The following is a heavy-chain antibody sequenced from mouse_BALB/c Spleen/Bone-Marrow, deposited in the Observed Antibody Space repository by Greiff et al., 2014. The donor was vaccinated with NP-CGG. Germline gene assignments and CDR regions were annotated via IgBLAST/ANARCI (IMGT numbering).Heavy chain of an antibody. CDR2: IDPANGNT. CDR3: ARYYYGSSYFYY. V-gene: IGHV14-3*02. D-gene: IGHD1-1*01. CDR1: GFNIKDTY. J-gene: IGHJ2*01. Sequence: EVKLMESGAELVKPGASVKLSCTASGFNIKDTYMHWVKQRPEQGLEWIGRIDPANGNTKYDPKFQGKATITADTSSNTAYLQLSSLTSEDTAVYYCARYYYGSSYFYYWGQGTTLTVSS.